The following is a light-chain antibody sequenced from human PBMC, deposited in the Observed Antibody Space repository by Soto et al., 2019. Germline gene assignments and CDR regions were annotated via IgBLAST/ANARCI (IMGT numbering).Light chain of an antibody. V-gene: IGLV2-14*01. J-gene: IGLJ1*01. CDR1: SSDVGDYNY. CDR2: EVN. Sequence: QSVLTQPASVSGSPGKSITISCTGASSDVGDYNYVSWYQHHPGKAPKLLIYEVNNRPSGVSDRFSGSKSGNVASLTISWLQAEDEADYYCSSYTSSSTYVFGSGTKVTVL. CDR3: SSYTSSSTYV.